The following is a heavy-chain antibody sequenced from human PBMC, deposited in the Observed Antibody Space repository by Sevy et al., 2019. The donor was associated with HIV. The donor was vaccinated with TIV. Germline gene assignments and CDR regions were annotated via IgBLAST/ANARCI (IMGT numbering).Heavy chain of an antibody. D-gene: IGHD1-26*01. CDR3: ARDSVTDTIRPYGIVGATPRY. V-gene: IGHV3-48*02. J-gene: IGHJ4*02. CDR2: ISSSTSTI. Sequence: GGSLRLSCAASGFTFSSYSMNWVRQAPGKGLEWVSYISSSTSTIYYADSVKGRFTISRENAKNSLYLQMNSLRDEDTVVYYCARDSVTDTIRPYGIVGATPRYWGQGTLVTVSS. CDR1: GFTFSSYS.